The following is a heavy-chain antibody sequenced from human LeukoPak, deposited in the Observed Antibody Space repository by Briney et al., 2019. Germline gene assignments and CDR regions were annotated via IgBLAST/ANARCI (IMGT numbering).Heavy chain of an antibody. CDR2: IIPIFGTA. CDR1: GGTFSSYA. CDR3: AKFPSSGYYQTFDY. V-gene: IGHV1-69*13. J-gene: IGHJ4*02. D-gene: IGHD3-22*01. Sequence: GASVKVSCKASGGTFSSYAISWLRQAPGQGLGWMGGIIPIFGTANYAQKFQGRVTITADEPTSTAYMELSSLRSEDTAVYYCAKFPSSGYYQTFDYWGQGTLVTVSS.